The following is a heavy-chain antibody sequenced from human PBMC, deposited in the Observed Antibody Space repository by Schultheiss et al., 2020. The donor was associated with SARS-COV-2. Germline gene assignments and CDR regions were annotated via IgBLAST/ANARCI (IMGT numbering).Heavy chain of an antibody. CDR1: GGSISSTSYY. V-gene: IGHV4-39*01. CDR2: IYYSGST. D-gene: IGHD2-2*01. J-gene: IGHJ4*02. CDR3: ARFESPPGYCSSTSCYYFDY. Sequence: SETLSLTCAVSGGSISSTSYYWGWIRQPPGKGLEWIGSIYYSGSTNYNPSLKSRVTISVDKSKNQFSLKLSSVTAADTAVYYCARFESPPGYCSSTSCYYFDYWGQGTLVTVSS.